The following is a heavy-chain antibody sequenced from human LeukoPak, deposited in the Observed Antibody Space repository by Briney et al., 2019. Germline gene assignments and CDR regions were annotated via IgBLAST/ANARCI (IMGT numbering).Heavy chain of an antibody. CDR1: GYSFTSYW. J-gene: IGHJ4*02. V-gene: IGHV5-51*01. CDR3: ARVVFDSSFGETYYFDY. D-gene: IGHD6-6*01. Sequence: GESLKISCKGSGYSFTSYWIGWVRQMPGKGLEWMGIIYPGDSDTRYSPSFKGQVTISADKSISTAYLQWSSPKASDTAMYYCARVVFDSSFGETYYFDYWGQGTPVTVSS. CDR2: IYPGDSDT.